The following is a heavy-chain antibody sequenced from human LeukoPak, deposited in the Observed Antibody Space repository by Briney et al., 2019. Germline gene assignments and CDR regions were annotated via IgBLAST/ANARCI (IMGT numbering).Heavy chain of an antibody. D-gene: IGHD5-24*01. J-gene: IGHJ4*02. CDR1: GGTFSSYA. CDR2: IIPILGIA. Sequence: GASVKVSCKASGGTFSSYAISWVRQAPGQGLEWMGRIIPILGIANYAQKFQGRVTITADKSTSTAYMELSSLRSEDTAAYYCARDGKGMATIFTYWGQGTLVTVSS. V-gene: IGHV1-69*04. CDR3: ARDGKGMATIFTY.